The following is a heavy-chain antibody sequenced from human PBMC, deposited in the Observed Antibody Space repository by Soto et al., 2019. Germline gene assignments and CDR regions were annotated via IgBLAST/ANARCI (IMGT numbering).Heavy chain of an antibody. V-gene: IGHV4-59*01. CDR2: VYYTGTT. J-gene: IGHJ4*02. CDR1: GGSIGSYH. Sequence: TLSLTCTVSGGSIGSYHWSWVRQPPGKGLEWIASVYYTGTTNYNPSLGSRVTISIDAPGNRFSMEITSVTAADTAIYYCARDTVLTGMFDFWGQGTLVTVSS. CDR3: ARDTVLTGMFDF. D-gene: IGHD4-17*01.